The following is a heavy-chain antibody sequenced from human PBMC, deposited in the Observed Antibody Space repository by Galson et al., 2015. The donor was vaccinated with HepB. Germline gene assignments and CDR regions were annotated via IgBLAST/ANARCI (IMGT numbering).Heavy chain of an antibody. CDR3: ARSVLRYCSSTSCSDAFDI. V-gene: IGHV1-18*01. CDR2: ISAYNGNT. Sequence: SVKVSCKASGYTFTSYGISWVRQAPGQGLEWMGWISAYNGNTNYAQKLQGRVTMTTDTSTSTAYMELRSLRSDDTAVYYCARSVLRYCSSTSCSDAFDIWGQGTMVTVSS. J-gene: IGHJ3*02. CDR1: GYTFTSYG. D-gene: IGHD2-2*01.